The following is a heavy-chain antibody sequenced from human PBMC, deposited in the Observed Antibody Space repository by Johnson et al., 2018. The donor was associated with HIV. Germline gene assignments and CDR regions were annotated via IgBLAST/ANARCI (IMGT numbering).Heavy chain of an antibody. J-gene: IGHJ3*02. CDR1: GFTFSSYA. CDR3: AKGLGRYYEAFDI. CDR2: ISYDGSHK. D-gene: IGHD1-26*01. Sequence: QVQLVESGGGVVQPGRSLRLSCAASGFTFSSYAMHWVRQAPGQGLEWVAVISYDGSHKYYADSVKGRFTISRDNSKNTLYLQMNSLRVEDTAVYYCAKGLGRYYEAFDIWGQGTMVTVSS. V-gene: IGHV3-30-3*01.